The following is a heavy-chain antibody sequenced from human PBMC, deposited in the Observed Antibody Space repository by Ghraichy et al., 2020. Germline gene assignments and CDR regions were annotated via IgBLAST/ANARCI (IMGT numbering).Heavy chain of an antibody. CDR3: ARGSHTEFHAFDI. Sequence: GGSLRLSCAASGFTFSSYSMNWVRQAPGKGLEWVSSISSSSSYIYYADSVKGRFTISRDNAKNSLYLQMNSLRAEDTAVYYCARGSHTEFHAFDIWGQGTMVTVSS. V-gene: IGHV3-21*01. CDR2: ISSSSSYI. D-gene: IGHD3-10*01. J-gene: IGHJ3*02. CDR1: GFTFSSYS.